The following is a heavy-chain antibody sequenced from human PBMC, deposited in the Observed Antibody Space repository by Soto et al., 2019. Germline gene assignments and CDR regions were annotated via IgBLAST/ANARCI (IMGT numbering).Heavy chain of an antibody. CDR2: ISIGSTTI. CDR1: GCTLSSYS. D-gene: IGHD2-8*01. J-gene: IGHJ5*02. CDR3: ARDNGMAGSFDP. V-gene: IGHV3-48*02. Sequence: GGSLRLSCAASGCTLSSYSMNWVRQAPGKGLEWVSYISIGSTTIFYADSVKGRFTISRDNAKNSLYLQMNSLRDEDTAVYYCARDNGMAGSFDPWGQGTLVTVSS.